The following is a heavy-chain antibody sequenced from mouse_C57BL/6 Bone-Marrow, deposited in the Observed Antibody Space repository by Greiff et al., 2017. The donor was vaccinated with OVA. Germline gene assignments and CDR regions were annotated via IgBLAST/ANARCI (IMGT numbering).Heavy chain of an antibody. CDR3: ARPGGCITTARGFAY. J-gene: IGHJ3*01. CDR1: GYTFTSYG. Sequence: QVQLQQSGAELARPGASVKLSCKASGYTFTSYGISWVKQRTGQGLEWIGEIYPRSGHTYYNEKFKGKATLTADKSSSTAYMELRSLTSEDSAVYFGARPGGCITTARGFAYWGQGTLVTVSA. D-gene: IGHD1-1*01. CDR2: IYPRSGHT. V-gene: IGHV1-81*01.